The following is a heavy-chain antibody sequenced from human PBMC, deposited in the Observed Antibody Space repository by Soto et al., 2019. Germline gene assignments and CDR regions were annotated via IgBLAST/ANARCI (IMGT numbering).Heavy chain of an antibody. CDR2: ISYDGSKK. J-gene: IGHJ4*02. CDR3: AKGYSGYDSTFDY. D-gene: IGHD5-12*01. V-gene: IGHV3-30*18. Sequence: GGSLRLSCAASGFTFSSYGMHWVRQAPGKGLEWVAFISYDGSKKYYADSVKGRFTISRDNAKNTLYLQMNSLRAEDTAVYYCAKGYSGYDSTFDYWGQGTLVTVSS. CDR1: GFTFSSYG.